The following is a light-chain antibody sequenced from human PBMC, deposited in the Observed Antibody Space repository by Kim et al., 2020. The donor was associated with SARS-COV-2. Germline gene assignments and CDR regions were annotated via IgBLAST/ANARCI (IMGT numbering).Light chain of an antibody. CDR1: SSDVGTFNY. V-gene: IGLV2-8*01. Sequence: SVNISGTGTSSDVGTFNYVSWYQQHPGKAPKLMISEVTKRPSGVPDRFSGSKSGNTASLTVSGLQAEDEADYYCSSYAGRNNVVFGGGTQLTVL. CDR2: EVT. J-gene: IGLJ2*01. CDR3: SSYAGRNNVV.